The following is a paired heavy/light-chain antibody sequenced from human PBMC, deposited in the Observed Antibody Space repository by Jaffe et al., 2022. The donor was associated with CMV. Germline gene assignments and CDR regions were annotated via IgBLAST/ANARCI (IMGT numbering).Light chain of an antibody. CDR2: EFS. Sequence: DIVMTQTPLFLSVTPGQPASISCKSSQSLLNSDGKTYLYWYLQKAGQSPQLLISEFSSRFSGVPDRFSGSGSGTDFTLKISRVEAEDVGVYYCMQGIHLPRTFGQGTKLEIK. CDR1: QSLLNSDGKTY. CDR3: MQGIHLPRT. V-gene: IGKV2-29*02. J-gene: IGKJ2*01.
Heavy chain of an antibody. CDR3: VRAADGYNHLDY. D-gene: IGHD5-12*01. CDR2: INTDGGST. Sequence: VHLVESGGGLVQPGGSLRLSCAASGFTFSRYWMHWVRQAPGKGLVWVSRINTDGGSTSFADSVKGRFTISRDNAKNTLYLQMNSLRAEDTALYYCVRAADGYNHLDYWGQGTLGTVSS. CDR1: GFTFSRYW. V-gene: IGHV3-74*01. J-gene: IGHJ4*02.